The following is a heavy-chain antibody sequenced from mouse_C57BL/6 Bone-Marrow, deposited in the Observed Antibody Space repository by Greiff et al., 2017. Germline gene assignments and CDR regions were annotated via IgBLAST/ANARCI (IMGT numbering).Heavy chain of an antibody. CDR3: ARIGSSPYWYFDV. CDR2: ISSGSSTI. D-gene: IGHD1-1*01. CDR1: GFTFSDYG. J-gene: IGHJ1*03. V-gene: IGHV5-17*01. Sequence: EVKLMESGGGLVKPGGSLKLSCAASGFTFSDYGMHWVRQAPEKGLEWVAYISSGSSTIYYADTVKGRFTISRDNAKNTLFLQMTSVRSEDTAMYYCARIGSSPYWYFDVWGTGTTVTVSS.